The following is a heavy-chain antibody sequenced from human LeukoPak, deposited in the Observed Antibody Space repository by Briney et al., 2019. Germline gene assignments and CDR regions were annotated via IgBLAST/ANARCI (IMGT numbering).Heavy chain of an antibody. D-gene: IGHD3-22*01. V-gene: IGHV4-4*07. CDR1: GGSISSYY. CDR2: ISSSGST. CDR3: ARGPYSYDSSGAFDI. Sequence: PSETLSLTCAVSGGSISSYYWSWIRQPAGKGLEWIGRISSSGSTNYNPSLKSRVTISVDTSKNQFSLKLSSVTAADTAVYFCARGPYSYDSSGAFDIWGQGTMVTVSS. J-gene: IGHJ3*02.